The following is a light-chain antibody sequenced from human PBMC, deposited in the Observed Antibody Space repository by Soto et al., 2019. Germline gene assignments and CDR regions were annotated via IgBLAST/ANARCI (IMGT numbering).Light chain of an antibody. J-gene: IGKJ1*01. CDR1: QSVSSSY. CDR3: QQDGTSRT. V-gene: IGKV3-20*01. CDR2: GAS. Sequence: EIVLTQSPGTLSLSPGERATLSCRASQSVSSSYLAWYQQKPGQAPRLLIYGASSRSTGIPDRFSGSGCGTDFTLTISRLEPEDFAVYYCQQDGTSRTFGQGTKVEIK.